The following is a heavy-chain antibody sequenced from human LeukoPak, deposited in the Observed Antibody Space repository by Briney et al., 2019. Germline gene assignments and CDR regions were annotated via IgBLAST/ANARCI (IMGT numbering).Heavy chain of an antibody. CDR1: GYTFTGYY. D-gene: IGHD3-10*01. J-gene: IGHJ4*02. CDR2: INPNSGGT. V-gene: IGHV1-2*02. Sequence: ASVKVSCKASGYTFTGYYMHWVRQAPGQGLEWMGWINPNSGGTNYAQKFQGRVTMTRDTSISTAYMELSRLRSDDTAVYYCARVPVLLWFGEFPYYFDYWGQGTLVTVSS. CDR3: ARVPVLLWFGEFPYYFDY.